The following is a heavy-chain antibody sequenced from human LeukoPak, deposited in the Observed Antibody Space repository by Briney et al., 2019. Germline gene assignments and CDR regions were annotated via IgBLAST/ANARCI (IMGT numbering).Heavy chain of an antibody. J-gene: IGHJ4*02. V-gene: IGHV1-2*02. CDR3: ARDRYGDGFAHFDY. D-gene: IGHD5-24*01. CDR2: ITPSGGT. Sequence: ASVKVSCKASGYTFTSYAMHWVRQAPGQGLEWMGWITPSGGTNYPQKFQGRAAFTRDTSITTAYMDLSRLTSDDTAVYYCARDRYGDGFAHFDYWGQGALVTVSS. CDR1: GYTFTSYA.